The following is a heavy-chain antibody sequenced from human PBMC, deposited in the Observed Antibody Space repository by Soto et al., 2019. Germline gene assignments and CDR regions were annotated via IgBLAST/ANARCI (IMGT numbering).Heavy chain of an antibody. D-gene: IGHD3-9*01. CDR3: ARDVTYDILTGHVFDP. J-gene: IGHJ5*02. V-gene: IGHV4-59*01. CDR1: GGSISSYY. CDR2: IYYSGST. Sequence: SETLSLTCTVSGGSISSYYWGWIRQPPGKGLEWIGYIYYSGSTNYNPSLKSRVTISVDTSKNQFSLKLSSVTAADTAVYYCARDVTYDILTGHVFDPWGQGTLVTVSS.